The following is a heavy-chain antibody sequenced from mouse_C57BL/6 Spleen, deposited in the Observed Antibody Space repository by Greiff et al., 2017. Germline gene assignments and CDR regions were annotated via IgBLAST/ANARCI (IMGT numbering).Heavy chain of an antibody. CDR3: ANITGTRLDD. V-gene: IGHV1-74*01. D-gene: IGHD1-2*01. CDR2: IQPSDSAT. CDR1: GYTFTSYW. Sequence: QVQLQQPGAELVKPGASVTVSCKASGYTFTSYWMHWVKQRPGQGLEWIGRIQPSDSATNYTQKFKGKATLTVDKSSSTAYMQRSSLTSEDSAVYYCANITGTRLDDWGQGTTLAVSA. J-gene: IGHJ2*01.